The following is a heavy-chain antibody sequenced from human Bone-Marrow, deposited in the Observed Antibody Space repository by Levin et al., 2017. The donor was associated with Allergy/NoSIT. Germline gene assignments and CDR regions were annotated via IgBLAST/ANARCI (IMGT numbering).Heavy chain of an antibody. Sequence: GESLKISCAASGFTFSTYWMHWVRQVPGKGLVWVSRINPDGRSTTHADSVKGRFTISRDNAKNTLYLQMNSLRAEDTAVYYCAKVFSTGMDVWGQGTTVTVSS. J-gene: IGHJ6*02. D-gene: IGHD2/OR15-2a*01. V-gene: IGHV3-74*01. CDR2: INPDGRST. CDR3: AKVFSTGMDV. CDR1: GFTFSTYW.